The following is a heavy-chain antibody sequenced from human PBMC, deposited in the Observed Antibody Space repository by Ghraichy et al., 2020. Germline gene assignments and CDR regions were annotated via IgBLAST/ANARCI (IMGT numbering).Heavy chain of an antibody. Sequence: GESLNISCVCSGFRLSGHVMNWVRQAPGKGLELVSGIGINDQSTSHADSVRGRFTISRDPSKNALYLQMNGLRAEDTAIYYCARSSRSLYFSDWYRRYFDYWGQGTLVTVSS. CDR2: IGINDQST. V-gene: IGHV3-23*01. D-gene: IGHD3/OR15-3a*01. CDR3: ARSSRSLYFSDWYRRYFDY. CDR1: GFRLSGHV. J-gene: IGHJ4*02.